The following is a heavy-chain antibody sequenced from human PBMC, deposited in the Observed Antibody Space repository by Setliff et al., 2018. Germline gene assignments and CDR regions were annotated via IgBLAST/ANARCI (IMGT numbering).Heavy chain of an antibody. CDR3: ARGGPTLTISRVLVVSSFDP. J-gene: IGHJ5*02. Sequence: SETLSLTCAVSGYSISSGYYWGWIWQPPGKGLEWIGSIYHSGSTYYNPSLKSRVTISVDTSKNQFSLKLSSVTAADTATYYCARGGPTLTISRVLVVSSFDPWGQGSRVTVSS. CDR2: IYHSGST. V-gene: IGHV4-38-2*01. CDR1: GYSISSGYY. D-gene: IGHD3-3*01.